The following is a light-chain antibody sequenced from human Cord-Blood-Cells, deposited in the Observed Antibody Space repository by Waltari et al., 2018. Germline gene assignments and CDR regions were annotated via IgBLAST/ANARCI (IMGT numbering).Light chain of an antibody. CDR3: QQRSNWPGT. CDR1: QSVSSY. Sequence: EIVSTQSPATLSLSPGERATLSCRASQSVSSYLAWYQQKPGQAPRLLIYDASNRATGIPARFSGSGSGTDFTLTISSLEPEDFAVYYCQQRSNWPGTFGGGTKVEIK. J-gene: IGKJ4*01. CDR2: DAS. V-gene: IGKV3-11*01.